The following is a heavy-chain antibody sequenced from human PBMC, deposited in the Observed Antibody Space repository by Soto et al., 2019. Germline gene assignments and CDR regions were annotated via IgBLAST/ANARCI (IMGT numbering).Heavy chain of an antibody. V-gene: IGHV3-21*01. CDR3: VCDDNRRY. CDR2: IGRTGIDR. J-gene: IGHJ4*02. Sequence: EVQLVESGGGLVKPGGSLRLSCAASGFSFSTSTMNWVRQAPGKGLEFVSSIGRTGIDRYYIDSVKGRFTISRDNAPNSLYLQMNSLRAEDTALYYCVCDDNRRYWGQGTLVTVSS. D-gene: IGHD1-1*01. CDR1: GFSFSTST.